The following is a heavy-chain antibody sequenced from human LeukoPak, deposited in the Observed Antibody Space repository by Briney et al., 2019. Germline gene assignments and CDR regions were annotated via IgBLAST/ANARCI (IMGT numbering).Heavy chain of an antibody. V-gene: IGHV1-24*01. CDR2: SHPEDGAP. J-gene: IGHJ4*02. Sequence: GASVRVSCKVSGHTLTQLSIHWVRQAPGKGLEWMGGSHPEDGAPNFVQNFQGRISMTEDTSIDTAYLALTSLTSDDTAVYFCAALRTSPQDSYDDTSSRNPFDYWGQGTLLTVSS. CDR1: GHTLTQLS. CDR3: AALRTSPQDSYDDTSSRNPFDY. D-gene: IGHD3-22*01.